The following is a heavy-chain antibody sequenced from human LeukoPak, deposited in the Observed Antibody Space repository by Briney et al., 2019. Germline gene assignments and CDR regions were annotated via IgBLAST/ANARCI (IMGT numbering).Heavy chain of an antibody. Sequence: SETLSLTCAVYGGSFSGYYWSWIRQPPGKGLEWIGEINHSGSTNYNPSLKSRVTISVDMSKNQFSLKLSSVTAADTAVYYCARGIMHMDVWGKGTTVTVSS. V-gene: IGHV4-34*01. J-gene: IGHJ6*03. CDR1: GGSFSGYY. D-gene: IGHD3-16*01. CDR3: ARGIMHMDV. CDR2: INHSGST.